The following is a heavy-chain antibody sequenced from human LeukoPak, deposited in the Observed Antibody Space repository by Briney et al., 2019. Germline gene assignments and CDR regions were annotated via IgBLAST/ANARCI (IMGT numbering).Heavy chain of an antibody. Sequence: PSETLSLTCAVYGGSFSGYYWSWIRQPPGKGLEWMGEINHSGSTNYNPSLKSRVTISVDTSKNQFSLKLSSVTAADTAVYYCARRPGYYDFWSGYYYMDVWGKGTTVTVSS. CDR3: ARRPGYYDFWSGYYYMDV. CDR1: GGSFSGYY. CDR2: INHSGST. D-gene: IGHD3-3*01. V-gene: IGHV4-34*01. J-gene: IGHJ6*03.